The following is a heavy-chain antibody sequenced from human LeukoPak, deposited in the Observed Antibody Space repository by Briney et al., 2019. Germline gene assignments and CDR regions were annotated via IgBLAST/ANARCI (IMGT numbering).Heavy chain of an antibody. Sequence: SETLSLTCTVSGGSISGCYWSRIRQTPGKVLECIGYIYYSGSTNYNPSLKSRVTMSVGTSKNQFSLKLSSVTAADTAVYYCARQGYYGSGSCWFDPWGQGTLVTVSS. D-gene: IGHD3-10*01. V-gene: IGHV4-59*01. CDR1: GGSISGCY. CDR3: ARQGYYGSGSCWFDP. J-gene: IGHJ5*02. CDR2: IYYSGST.